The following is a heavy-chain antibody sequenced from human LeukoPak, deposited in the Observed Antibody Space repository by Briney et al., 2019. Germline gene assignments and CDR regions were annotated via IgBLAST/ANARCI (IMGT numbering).Heavy chain of an antibody. CDR1: GFTFSSYW. V-gene: IGHV3-74*01. D-gene: IGHD3-10*01. CDR2: INSDGSST. CDR3: ASDRLYGSGSYGNG. J-gene: IGHJ4*02. Sequence: GGSLRLSCAASGFTFSSYWMHWVPQAPGKGLVWVSRINSDGSSTSYADSVKGRFTISRDNAKNTLYLQMNRLRAEDTAVYYCASDRLYGSGSYGNGWGQGTLVTVSS.